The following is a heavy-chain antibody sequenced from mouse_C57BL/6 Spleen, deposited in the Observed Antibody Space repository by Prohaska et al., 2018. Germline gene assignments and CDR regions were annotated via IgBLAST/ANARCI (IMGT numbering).Heavy chain of an antibody. CDR2: IRLKSDNYAT. V-gene: IGHV6-3*01. CDR3: TIYYDYDPAWFAY. Sequence: EVKLEESEGGLVQPGGSMKLSCVASGFTFSNYWMNWVRQSPEKGLEWVAQIRLKSDNYATHYAESVKGRFTIPRDDSKSSVYLQMNNLRAEDTGIYYCTIYYDYDPAWFAYWGQGTLVTVSA. D-gene: IGHD2-4*01. CDR1: GFTFSNYW. J-gene: IGHJ3*01.